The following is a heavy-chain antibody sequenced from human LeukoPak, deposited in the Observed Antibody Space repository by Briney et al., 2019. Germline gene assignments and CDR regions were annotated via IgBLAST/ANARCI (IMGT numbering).Heavy chain of an antibody. CDR3: ARHVYYYDRIDY. Sequence: SETLSLTCSVSGDSTSNKNYYWAWLRQPPGKGLEWIGSIYYSGSTYYNPSLKSRVTISVDTSKNQFSLKLSSVTAADTAVYYCARHVYYYDRIDYWGQGTLVTVSS. V-gene: IGHV4-39*01. CDR2: IYYSGST. J-gene: IGHJ4*02. CDR1: GDSTSNKNYY. D-gene: IGHD3-22*01.